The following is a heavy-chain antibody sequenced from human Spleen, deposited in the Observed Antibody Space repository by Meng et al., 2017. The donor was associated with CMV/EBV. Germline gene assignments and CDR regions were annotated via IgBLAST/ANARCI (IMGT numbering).Heavy chain of an antibody. CDR3: ARDTQAVHYHDMDV. Sequence: ASVKVSCKASGYTFISYYIHWVRQAPGQGLEWMGWINPNSGGTNYAQNCQGRVTITRDTSISTAYMELSRLRSDDTAMYYCARDTQAVHYHDMDVWGQGTTVTVSS. CDR1: GYTFISYY. D-gene: IGHD2-15*01. CDR2: INPNSGGT. V-gene: IGHV1-2*02. J-gene: IGHJ6*02.